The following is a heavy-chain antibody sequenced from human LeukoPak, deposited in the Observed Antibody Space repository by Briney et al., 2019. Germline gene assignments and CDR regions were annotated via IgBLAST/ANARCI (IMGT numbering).Heavy chain of an antibody. CDR2: INPSGGST. CDR1: GYTSTSYD. V-gene: IGHV1-46*01. J-gene: IGHJ1*01. CDR3: ARGGSSWYRGSFQH. Sequence: GASVKVSCKASGYTSTSYDMHWVRQAPGQGLEWMGIINPSGGSTSYAQIFQGRVTMTRDTSTSTVYMGLSSLRSEDTAVYYCARGGSSWYRGSFQHWGQGTLVTVSS. D-gene: IGHD6-13*01.